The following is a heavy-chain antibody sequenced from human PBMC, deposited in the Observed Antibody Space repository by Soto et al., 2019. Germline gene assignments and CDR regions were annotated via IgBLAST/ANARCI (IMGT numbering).Heavy chain of an antibody. CDR2: ISSQSGYI. CDR1: GFTFSSYS. Sequence: GGSLRLSCAASGFTFSSYSMNWVRQAPGKGLEWVSSISSQSGYIYYADSVKGRFTISRDNAKNSLYLQMNSLRAEDTAVYYCAKWLMGLHPRYFDYWGQGTLVTVPS. V-gene: IGHV3-21*04. D-gene: IGHD4-4*01. CDR3: AKWLMGLHPRYFDY. J-gene: IGHJ4*02.